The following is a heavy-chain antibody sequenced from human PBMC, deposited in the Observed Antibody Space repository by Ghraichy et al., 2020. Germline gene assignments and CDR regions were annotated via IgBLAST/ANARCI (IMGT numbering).Heavy chain of an antibody. CDR3: ARDRSRYTESYYYYYGIDV. CDR2: IHYSGST. J-gene: IGHJ6*02. V-gene: IGHV4-38-2*02. CDR1: GYSISSGYY. Sequence: SETLSLTCTVSGYSISSGYYSGWIRQSPGKRLEWIGSIHYSGSTYNNPSLKSRVIISVDTSKNQFFLKVSSVTAADTAVYHCARDRSRYTESYYYYYGIDVWGQGTTVTVSS. D-gene: IGHD1-26*01.